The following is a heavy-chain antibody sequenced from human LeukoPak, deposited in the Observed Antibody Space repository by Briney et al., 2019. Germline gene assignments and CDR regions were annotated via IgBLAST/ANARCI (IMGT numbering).Heavy chain of an antibody. D-gene: IGHD2-2*01. CDR2: IRYDGSNK. J-gene: IGHJ4*02. Sequence: GGSLRLSCAASGFTFSSYSMNWVRQAPGKGLEWVAFIRYDGSNKYYADSVKGRFTISRDNSKNTLYLQMNSLRAEDTAVYYCAKDIVVVQNGDYWGQGTLVTVSS. CDR3: AKDIVVVQNGDY. V-gene: IGHV3-30*02. CDR1: GFTFSSYS.